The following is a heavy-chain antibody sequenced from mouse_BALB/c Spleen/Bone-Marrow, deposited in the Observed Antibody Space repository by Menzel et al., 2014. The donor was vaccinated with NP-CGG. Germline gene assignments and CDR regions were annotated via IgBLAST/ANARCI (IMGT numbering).Heavy chain of an antibody. CDR2: IRSRANCYTT. CDR3: ARDRGGLLHDY. V-gene: IGHV7-3*02. Sequence: EVQRVESGGGLVQPGGSLKLSCATSGFTFTDYYMCWVRQPPGKALEWLGFIRSRANCYTTEYMASVKGRYTISRDNSQSILYLQMNSLRAEDSATYYCARDRGGLLHDYWGQGTTLTVSS. CDR1: GFTFTDYY. D-gene: IGHD1-1*01. J-gene: IGHJ2*01.